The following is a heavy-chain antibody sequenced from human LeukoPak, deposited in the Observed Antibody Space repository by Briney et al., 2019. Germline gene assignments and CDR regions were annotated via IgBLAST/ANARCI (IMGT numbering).Heavy chain of an antibody. Sequence: GGSLRLSCAASGFTFSSYGMHWVRQAPGKGLEWVAVISHDGSNKYYADSVKGRFTISRDNSKNTLYLQMNSLRAEDTAVYYCAKDPQAAAVAGPDYWGQGTLVTVSS. CDR3: AKDPQAAAVAGPDY. V-gene: IGHV3-30*18. D-gene: IGHD6-19*01. CDR1: GFTFSSYG. J-gene: IGHJ4*02. CDR2: ISHDGSNK.